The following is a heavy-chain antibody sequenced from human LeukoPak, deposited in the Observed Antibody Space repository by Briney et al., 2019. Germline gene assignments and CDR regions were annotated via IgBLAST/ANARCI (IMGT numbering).Heavy chain of an antibody. CDR1: GYTLTELS. J-gene: IGHJ4*02. V-gene: IGHV1-24*01. CDR3: ARECGYDILTGYNGGGDCRQTLAY. Sequence: ASVKVSCKVSGYTLTELSMHWVRQAPGKGLEWMGGFDPEDGETIYAQKFQGRVTITADESTSTAYMELSSLRSEDTAVYYCARECGYDILTGYNGGGDCRQTLAYWGQGTLVTVSS. D-gene: IGHD3-9*01. CDR2: FDPEDGET.